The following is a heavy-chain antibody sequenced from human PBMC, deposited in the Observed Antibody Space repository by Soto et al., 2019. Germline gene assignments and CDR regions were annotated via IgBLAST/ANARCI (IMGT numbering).Heavy chain of an antibody. CDR1: GDSIRSGGVYY. Sequence: QVQLQESGPGLVKPSQTLSLSCTVSGDSIRSGGVYYWSWIRQHPGKGLEWIGYIYDSGTTYYNPSLKSRLSMSVDTSKDQISLRLSSVTAADTAVYYCARGAPFAGYSAHIRLSYYGMDIWGQGTAVTVSS. J-gene: IGHJ6*02. CDR2: IYDSGTT. CDR3: ARGAPFAGYSAHIRLSYYGMDI. V-gene: IGHV4-31*03. D-gene: IGHD3-22*01.